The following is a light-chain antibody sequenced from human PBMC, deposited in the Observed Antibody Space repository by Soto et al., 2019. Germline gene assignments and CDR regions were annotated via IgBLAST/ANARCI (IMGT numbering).Light chain of an antibody. CDR3: SSYTSGFYV. CDR1: SSDVGGYNY. V-gene: IGLV2-14*01. J-gene: IGLJ1*01. CDR2: DVS. Sequence: SVLTQPASVTGSPGQSISISYNGTSSDVGGYNYVSWYQQHPGKAPKLMIYDVSDRPSGVSNRFSGSKSGNTASLTISGLQAEDEADYYCSSYTSGFYVFGTGTKVTVL.